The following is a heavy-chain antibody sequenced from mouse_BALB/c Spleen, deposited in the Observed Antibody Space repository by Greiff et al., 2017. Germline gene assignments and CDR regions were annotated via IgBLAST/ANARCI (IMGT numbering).Heavy chain of an antibody. CDR3: ARSLYGSSYGWYFDV. CDR1: GYSITSDYA. Sequence: EVKLVESGPGLVKPSQSLSLTCTVTGYSITSDYAWNWIRQFPGNKLEWMGYISYSGSTSYNPSLKSRISITRDTSKNQFFLQLNSVTTEDTATYYCARSLYGSSYGWYFDVWGAGTTVTVSS. D-gene: IGHD1-1*01. V-gene: IGHV3-2*02. CDR2: ISYSGST. J-gene: IGHJ1*01.